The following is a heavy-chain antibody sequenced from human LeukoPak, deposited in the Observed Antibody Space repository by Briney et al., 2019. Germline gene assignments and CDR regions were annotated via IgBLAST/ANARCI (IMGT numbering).Heavy chain of an antibody. CDR1: GGTFSSYA. CDR3: ARALLVVVTATDYYGMDV. CDR2: IIPIFGTA. Sequence: SVKVSCKASGGTFSSYAISWVRQAPGQGLEWMGGIIPIFGTANYAQKFQGRVTITADESTSTAYMELSSLRSEDTAVYYCARALLVVVTATDYYGMDVWGQGTLVTVSS. D-gene: IGHD2-21*02. V-gene: IGHV1-69*13. J-gene: IGHJ6*02.